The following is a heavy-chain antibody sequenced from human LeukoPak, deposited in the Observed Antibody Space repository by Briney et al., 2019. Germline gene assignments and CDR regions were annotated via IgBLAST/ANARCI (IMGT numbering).Heavy chain of an antibody. Sequence: GGSLRLSCAASGFTVSSNYMSWVRQAPGKGLEWVSLIYSGGSTYYADSVKGRFTISRDNAKNSLYLQMNSLRAEDTAVYYCAKDWGNYDYSFDYWGQGTLVTVSS. CDR3: AKDWGNYDYSFDY. D-gene: IGHD4-11*01. J-gene: IGHJ4*02. V-gene: IGHV3-66*01. CDR2: IYSGGST. CDR1: GFTVSSNY.